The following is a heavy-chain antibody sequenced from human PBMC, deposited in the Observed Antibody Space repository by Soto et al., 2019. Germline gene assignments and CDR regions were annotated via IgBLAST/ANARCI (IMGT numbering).Heavy chain of an antibody. CDR2: ISGSGGST. Sequence: GGSLRLSCTASGFTFSSYAMSWVRQAPGKGLEWVSAISGSGGSTYYADSVKGRFTISRDNSKNTLYLQMNSLRAEDTAVYYCAKDRIKYYDFWSGDDDAFDIWGQGTMVTVSS. CDR1: GFTFSSYA. J-gene: IGHJ3*02. D-gene: IGHD3-3*01. V-gene: IGHV3-23*01. CDR3: AKDRIKYYDFWSGDDDAFDI.